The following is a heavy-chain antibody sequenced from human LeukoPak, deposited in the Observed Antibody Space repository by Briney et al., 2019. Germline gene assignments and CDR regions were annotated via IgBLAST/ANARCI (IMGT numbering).Heavy chain of an antibody. CDR3: AKDLSSSWPPNWFDP. CDR2: ISGSGGST. Sequence: GGSLRFSCAASGFTFSNYAMSWVRQAPGNGLEWVSAISGSGGSTYYADSVKGRFTISRDNSKNTLYLQTNSLRADDTAVYYCAKDLSSSWPPNWFDPWGQGTLVTVSS. D-gene: IGHD6-13*01. J-gene: IGHJ5*02. V-gene: IGHV3-23*01. CDR1: GFTFSNYA.